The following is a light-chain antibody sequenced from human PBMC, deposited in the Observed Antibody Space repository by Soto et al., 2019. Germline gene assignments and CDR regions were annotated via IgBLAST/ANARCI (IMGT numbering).Light chain of an antibody. CDR1: SSDISGHNY. V-gene: IGLV2-8*01. J-gene: IGLJ3*02. CDR2: EVS. Sequence: QSVLTQPPSASGSPGQSVTISCTGASSDISGHNYVSWYQQHPGKAPKLMIYEVSKRPSWVPDRFSASKSGNTASLTVSGLQGEDEADYYCSSYAGGNNGVFGGGTQLTDL. CDR3: SSYAGGNNGV.